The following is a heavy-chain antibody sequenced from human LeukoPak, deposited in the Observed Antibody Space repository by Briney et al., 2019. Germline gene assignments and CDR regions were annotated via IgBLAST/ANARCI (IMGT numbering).Heavy chain of an antibody. Sequence: PSETLSLTCAVSGGSISSGGYSWSWIRQPPGKGLEWIGYIYHSGSTYYNPSLKSRVTISVDRSKNQFSLKLSSVTAADTAVYYCARGDSGDAFDIWGQGTMVTVSS. CDR3: ARGDSGDAFDI. V-gene: IGHV4-30-2*01. J-gene: IGHJ3*02. CDR2: IYHSGST. CDR1: GGSISSGGYS. D-gene: IGHD3-10*01.